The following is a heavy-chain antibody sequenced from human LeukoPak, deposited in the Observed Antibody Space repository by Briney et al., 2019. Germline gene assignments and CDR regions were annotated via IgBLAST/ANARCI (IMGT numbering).Heavy chain of an antibody. CDR1: GGSIRTYY. V-gene: IGHV4-4*07. Sequence: PSETLSLTCTVSGGSIRTYYWTWIRQPAGKGLEWIGRIYISGSINYNPSLKSRVTMSVDTSKNQFSLKLSSVTAADTAVYYCARESPGGSDWLVCGIDYWGQGILVTVSS. CDR2: IYISGSI. D-gene: IGHD3-9*01. J-gene: IGHJ4*02. CDR3: ARESPGGSDWLVCGIDY.